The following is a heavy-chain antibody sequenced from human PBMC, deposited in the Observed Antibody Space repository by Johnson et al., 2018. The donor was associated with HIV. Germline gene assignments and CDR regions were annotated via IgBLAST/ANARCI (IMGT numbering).Heavy chain of an antibody. CDR1: GFTFRSYT. CDR2: ISSNGCST. D-gene: IGHD4-17*01. Sequence: VQLVESGGGLVQPGGSLRLSCVASGFTFRSYTLPWVRQAPGKGLEYVSAISSNGCSTYYANSVKGRFTISRDNSKNTLYLQMGNLRADDMAVDYCAREETTAPAAFDIWGQGTMVTVSS. CDR3: AREETTAPAAFDI. J-gene: IGHJ3*02. V-gene: IGHV3-64*01.